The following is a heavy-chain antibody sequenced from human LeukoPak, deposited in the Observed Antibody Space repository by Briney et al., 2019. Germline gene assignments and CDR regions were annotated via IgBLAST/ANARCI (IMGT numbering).Heavy chain of an antibody. J-gene: IGHJ6*03. CDR1: GGSISSSSYY. CDR2: IYYSGST. V-gene: IGHV4-39*07. D-gene: IGHD5-24*01. Sequence: PSETLSLTCTVSGGSISSSSYYWGWIRQPPGKGLEWIGSIYYSGSTYYNPSLKSRVTISVDTSKNQFSLKLSSVTAADTAVYYCARGRIYRRDGYNSYYYYYMDVWGKGTTVTVSS. CDR3: ARGRIYRRDGYNSYYYYYMDV.